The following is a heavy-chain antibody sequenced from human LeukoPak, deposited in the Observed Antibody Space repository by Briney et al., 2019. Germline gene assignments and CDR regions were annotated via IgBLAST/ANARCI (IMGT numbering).Heavy chain of an antibody. D-gene: IGHD2-2*01. Sequence: PGGSLRLSCAASGFTFDDYTMHWVRQAPGKGLEWVSLISWDGGSTYYADSVKGRFTISRDNSKNSLYLQMNSLRTEDTALYYCAKESLPAAIEGQNYYYMDVWGKGTTVTVSS. J-gene: IGHJ6*03. CDR2: ISWDGGST. V-gene: IGHV3-43*01. CDR1: GFTFDDYT. CDR3: AKESLPAAIEGQNYYYMDV.